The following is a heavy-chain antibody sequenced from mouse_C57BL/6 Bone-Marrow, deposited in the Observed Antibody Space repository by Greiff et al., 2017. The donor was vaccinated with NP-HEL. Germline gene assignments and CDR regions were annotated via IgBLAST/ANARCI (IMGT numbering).Heavy chain of an antibody. D-gene: IGHD1-1*01. Sequence: VQLQQSGAELVRPGTSVKVSCKASGYAFTNYLIEWVKQRPGQGLEWIGVINPGSGGTNYNEKFKGKATLTADKSSSTAYMQLSSLTSEDSAVYFCARGATVVAKDYAMDYWGQGTSVTVSS. V-gene: IGHV1-54*01. J-gene: IGHJ4*01. CDR3: ARGATVVAKDYAMDY. CDR2: INPGSGGT. CDR1: GYAFTNYL.